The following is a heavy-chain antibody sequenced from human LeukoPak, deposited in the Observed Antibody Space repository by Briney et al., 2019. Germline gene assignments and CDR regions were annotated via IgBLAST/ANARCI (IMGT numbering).Heavy chain of an antibody. CDR2: IWYDGSNK. CDR1: GFTFSSYG. D-gene: IGHD2-15*01. CDR3: ARGECSGGSCNALYGMDV. V-gene: IGHV3-33*01. Sequence: GGSLRLFCAASGFTFSSYGMHWVRQAPGKGLEWVAVIWYDGSNKYYADSVKGRFTISRDNSKNTLYLQMNSLRAEDTAVYYCARGECSGGSCNALYGMDVWGQGTTVTVSS. J-gene: IGHJ6*02.